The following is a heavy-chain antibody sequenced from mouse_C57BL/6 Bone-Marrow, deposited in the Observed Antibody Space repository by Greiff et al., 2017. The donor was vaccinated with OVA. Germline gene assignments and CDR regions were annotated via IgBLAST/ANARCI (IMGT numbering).Heavy chain of an antibody. V-gene: IGHV1-74*01. CDR2: IHPSDSDT. Sequence: VQLQQPGAELVKPGASVKVSCKASGYTFTSYWMHWVKQRPGQGLEWIGRIHPSDSDTNYNQKFKGKATLTVDKSSSTAYMQLSSLTSEDSAVYYRAIKNGDSSGFAWFAYWGQGTLVTVSA. J-gene: IGHJ3*01. CDR1: GYTFTSYW. CDR3: AIKNGDSSGFAWFAY. D-gene: IGHD3-2*02.